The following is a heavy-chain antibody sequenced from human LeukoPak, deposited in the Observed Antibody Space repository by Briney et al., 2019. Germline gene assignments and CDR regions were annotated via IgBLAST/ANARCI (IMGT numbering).Heavy chain of an antibody. CDR1: GDSVSSNSAA. J-gene: IGHJ4*02. V-gene: IGHV6-1*01. Sequence: SQTLPLTCAISGDSVSSNSAAWNWIRQSPSRGLEWLGRTYYRSKWYNDYAVSVKSRITTNPDTSKNQFSLQLNSVTPEDTAVYYCAGSNHYDSTGYLYHLDYWGQGNPVTVSS. D-gene: IGHD3-22*01. CDR3: AGSNHYDSTGYLYHLDY. CDR2: TYYRSKWYN.